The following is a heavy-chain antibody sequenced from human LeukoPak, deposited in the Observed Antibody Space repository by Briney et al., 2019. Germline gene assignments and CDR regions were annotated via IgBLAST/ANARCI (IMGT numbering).Heavy chain of an antibody. CDR1: GYTFTGYY. V-gene: IGHV1-2*02. J-gene: IGHJ5*02. CDR3: ARGYYDSSGYYGQDWFDP. D-gene: IGHD3-22*01. CDR2: INPNCGGT. Sequence: ASVKVSCKASGYTFTGYYMHWVRQAPGQGLEWMGWINPNCGGTNYAQKFQGRVTMTRDTSISTAYMELGRLRSDDTAVYYCARGYYDSSGYYGQDWFDPWGQGTLVTVSS.